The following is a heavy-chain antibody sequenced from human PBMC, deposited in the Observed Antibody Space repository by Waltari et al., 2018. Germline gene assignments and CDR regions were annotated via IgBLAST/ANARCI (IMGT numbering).Heavy chain of an antibody. V-gene: IGHV5-51*01. Sequence: EVQLVQSGAEVKKPGESLKISCKGSGYSFTSYWIGWVRKMPGKGLEWMGIIYPGDSDTRNSPSFQGQVTISADKSISTAYLQWSSLKASDTAMYYCARHDSSSPNYYGMDVWGQGTTVTVSS. CDR3: ARHDSSSPNYYGMDV. CDR1: GYSFTSYW. CDR2: IYPGDSDT. J-gene: IGHJ6*02. D-gene: IGHD6-13*01.